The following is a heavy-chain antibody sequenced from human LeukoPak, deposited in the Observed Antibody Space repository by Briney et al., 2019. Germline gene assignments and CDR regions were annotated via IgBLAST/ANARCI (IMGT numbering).Heavy chain of an antibody. D-gene: IGHD3-3*01. Sequence: GGSLRLSCAASGFRFSNSWVTWVRQAPGKGLEWVANIKQDGSEKYYVDSVMGRFTISRDNAQNSVYLQMNSLRAEDTAVYYCAGDRSLSGVVIIDCWGQGTLVTVSS. CDR3: AGDRSLSGVVIIDC. CDR1: GFRFSNSW. J-gene: IGHJ4*02. V-gene: IGHV3-7*01. CDR2: IKQDGSEK.